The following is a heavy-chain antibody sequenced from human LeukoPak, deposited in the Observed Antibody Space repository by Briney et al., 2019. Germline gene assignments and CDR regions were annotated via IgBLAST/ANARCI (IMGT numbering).Heavy chain of an antibody. J-gene: IGHJ4*02. Sequence: ASVKVTCKVSGYTLTELSMHWVRQPPAKGRAWMGGFDPEDGETIYAQKFQGRVTMTEDTTTDTAYMELSSLRSEDTAVYYSAAGIRYFDWLVYWGQGTLVTVSS. CDR1: GYTLTELS. CDR3: AAGIRYFDWLVY. CDR2: FDPEDGET. D-gene: IGHD3-9*01. V-gene: IGHV1-24*01.